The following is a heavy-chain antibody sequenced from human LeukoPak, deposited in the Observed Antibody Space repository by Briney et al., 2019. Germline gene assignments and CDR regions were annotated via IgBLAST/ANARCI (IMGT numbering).Heavy chain of an antibody. CDR1: GFTFSSYW. CDR3: AKDSYYYDSTYYFDY. V-gene: IGHV3-74*01. Sequence: GGSLGLSCAASGFTFSSYWMHWVRQAPGKGLVWVSRINSDGSSTSYADSVKGRFTISRDNAKNTLYLQMNSLRAEDTAVYYCAKDSYYYDSTYYFDYWGQGTLVTVSS. D-gene: IGHD3-22*01. J-gene: IGHJ4*02. CDR2: INSDGSST.